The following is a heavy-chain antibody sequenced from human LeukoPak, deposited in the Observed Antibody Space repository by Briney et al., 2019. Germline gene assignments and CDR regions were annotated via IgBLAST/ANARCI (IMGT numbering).Heavy chain of an antibody. Sequence: SVKVSCKPSGGTFYNYAISWVLQAPGQGLEWMGRIIPIFGTADYAQKLQGRVTMTTDTSTSTAYMELRSLRSDNTAVYYCARGYYDFWSGYYTMGYYYYYMDVWGKGTTVTVSS. D-gene: IGHD3-3*01. V-gene: IGHV1-69*05. CDR2: IIPIFGTA. CDR3: ARGYYDFWSGYYTMGYYYYYMDV. J-gene: IGHJ6*03. CDR1: GGTFYNYA.